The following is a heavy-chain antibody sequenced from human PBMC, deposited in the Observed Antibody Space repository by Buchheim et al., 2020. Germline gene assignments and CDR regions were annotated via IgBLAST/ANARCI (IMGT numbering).Heavy chain of an antibody. CDR3: ARTQASPVKYDFWSGYSYYYYYYGMDV. CDR1: GFTFSSYC. V-gene: IGHV3-30*03. D-gene: IGHD3-3*01. CDR2: ISYDGSNK. Sequence: QVQLVESGGGVVQPGRSLRLSCAASGFTFSSYCMHWVRQAPGKGLEWVAVISYDGSNKYYADSVKGRITISSDNSKNTLYLQMNSLRAEDTAVYYCARTQASPVKYDFWSGYSYYYYYYGMDVWGQGTT. J-gene: IGHJ6*02.